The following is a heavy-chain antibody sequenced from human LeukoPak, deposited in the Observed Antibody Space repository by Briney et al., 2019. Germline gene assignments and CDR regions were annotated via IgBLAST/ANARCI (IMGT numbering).Heavy chain of an antibody. CDR2: INVGNGDT. Sequence: EASVKVSCKASGYTFTTYAIHWVRQAPGQRLEWMGWINVGNGDTKYSQRFQGRVTITRDTSASTAYMDLSSLRSEDTAVYYCARESPQRSGYSYTHWGQGSLVTVSS. J-gene: IGHJ4*02. CDR1: GYTFTTYA. V-gene: IGHV1-3*01. CDR3: ARESPQRSGYSYTH. D-gene: IGHD5-18*01.